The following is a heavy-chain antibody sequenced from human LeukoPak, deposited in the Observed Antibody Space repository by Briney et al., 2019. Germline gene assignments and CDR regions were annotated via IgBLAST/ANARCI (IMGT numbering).Heavy chain of an antibody. D-gene: IGHD6-19*01. CDR2: INSDGSST. J-gene: IGHJ4*02. Sequence: PGGSLRLSCAASGFTFSSYWMHWVRQAPGKGLVWVSRINSDGSSTSYADSVKGRFTISRDNAKNTLYLQMNSLRAEDTAVYYCAKGVAGSSGFDYWGQGTLVTVSS. CDR3: AKGVAGSSGFDY. CDR1: GFTFSSYW. V-gene: IGHV3-74*01.